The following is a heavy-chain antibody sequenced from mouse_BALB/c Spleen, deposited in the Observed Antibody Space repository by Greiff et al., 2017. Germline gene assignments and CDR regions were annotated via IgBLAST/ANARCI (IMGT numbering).Heavy chain of an antibody. CDR2: ISSGSSTI. J-gene: IGHJ3*01. CDR3: ARSTMITNWFAY. V-gene: IGHV5-17*02. D-gene: IGHD2-4*01. CDR1: GFTFSSFG. Sequence: EVQLVESGGDLVKPGGSRKLSCAASGFTFSSFGMHWVRQAPGKGLEWVAYISSGSSTIYYADTVKGRFTISRDNPKNTLFLQMTSLRSEDTAMYYCARSTMITNWFAYWGQGTLVTVSA.